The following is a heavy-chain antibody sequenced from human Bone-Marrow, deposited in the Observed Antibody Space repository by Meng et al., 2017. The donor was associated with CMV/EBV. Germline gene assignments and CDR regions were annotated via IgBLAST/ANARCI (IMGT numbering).Heavy chain of an antibody. V-gene: IGHV3-21*01. D-gene: IGHD2-2*01. CDR1: GFTFSSYS. J-gene: IGHJ6*02. CDR3: ARGFPAQDIVVVPAARGYYYGMDV. Sequence: GESLKISCAASGFTFSSYSMNWVRQAPGKGLEWVSSISSSSSYIYYADSVKGRFTISRDNAKNSLYLQMNSLRAEDTAVYYCARGFPAQDIVVVPAARGYYYGMDVWGQGTTVTVSS. CDR2: ISSSSSYI.